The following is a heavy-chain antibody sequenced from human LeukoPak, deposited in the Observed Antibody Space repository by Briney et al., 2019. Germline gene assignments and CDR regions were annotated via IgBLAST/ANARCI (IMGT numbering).Heavy chain of an antibody. Sequence: SETLSLTCTVSGGSISNSSYYWGWIRQPPRKGLEWIGSMFYRGSTYYNPSLKSRITVSVDTSKNQFSLKLTSVTASDTAVYYCARIFSSSWFGDYFDNWGLGTLVTVSS. V-gene: IGHV4-39*01. D-gene: IGHD6-6*01. CDR1: GGSISNSSYY. J-gene: IGHJ4*02. CDR3: ARIFSSSWFGDYFDN. CDR2: MFYRGST.